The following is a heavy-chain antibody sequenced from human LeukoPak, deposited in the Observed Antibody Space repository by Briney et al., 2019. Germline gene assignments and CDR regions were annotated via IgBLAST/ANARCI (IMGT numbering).Heavy chain of an antibody. D-gene: IGHD1-26*01. CDR2: ISYDGSNK. J-gene: IGHJ4*02. CDR1: GFTFSTYA. V-gene: IGHV3-30-3*01. Sequence: GGSLRLSCAASGFTFSTYAMHWVRQAPGKGLEWVAVISYDGSNKYYADSVKGRFTISRDNSKNTLFLQMNSLRAEDTAVYYCARVLVGAFEYWGQGTLVTVSS. CDR3: ARVLVGAFEY.